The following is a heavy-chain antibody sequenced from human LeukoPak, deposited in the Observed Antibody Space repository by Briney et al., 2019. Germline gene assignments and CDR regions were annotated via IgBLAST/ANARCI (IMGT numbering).Heavy chain of an antibody. J-gene: IGHJ4*02. Sequence: PSETLSLTCTVSGYSISSGYYWGWIRQSPGKGLEWIGSIYHSGSTYYNPSLKSRVTISVDTSKNQFSLKLSSVTAADTAVYYCARWGTVAGDYWGQGTLVTVSS. CDR1: GYSISSGYY. D-gene: IGHD1-26*01. CDR3: ARWGTVAGDY. CDR2: IYHSGST. V-gene: IGHV4-38-2*02.